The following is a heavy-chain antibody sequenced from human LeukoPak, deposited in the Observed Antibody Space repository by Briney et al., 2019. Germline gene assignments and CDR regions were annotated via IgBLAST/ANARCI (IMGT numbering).Heavy chain of an antibody. CDR1: GFTFSSYS. CDR3: ARDRKLRFLEWYKGPTYYYGMDV. D-gene: IGHD3-3*01. CDR2: ISSSSSYI. V-gene: IGHV3-21*01. Sequence: GGSLRLSCAASGFTFSSYSMNWVRQAPGKGLERVSSISSSSSYIYYADSVKGRFTISRDNAKNSLYLQMNRLRAEDTAVYYCARDRKLRFLEWYKGPTYYYGMDVWGQGTTVTVSS. J-gene: IGHJ6*02.